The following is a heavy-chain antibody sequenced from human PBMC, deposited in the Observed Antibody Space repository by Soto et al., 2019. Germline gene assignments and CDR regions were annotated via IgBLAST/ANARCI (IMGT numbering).Heavy chain of an antibody. J-gene: IGHJ4*02. CDR3: ARKIYGFDTGTNIHYHFDS. D-gene: IGHD2-8*01. CDR2: IDPSDSQT. Sequence: GESLKSSLSGSGYSFAGYCITWVRQRPGKGLEWMGRIDPSDSQTYYSPSFRGHVTISVTKSITTVFLQWSSLRASDTAMYYCARKIYGFDTGTNIHYHFDSWGKGTQAILSS. CDR1: GYSFAGYC. V-gene: IGHV5-10-1*01.